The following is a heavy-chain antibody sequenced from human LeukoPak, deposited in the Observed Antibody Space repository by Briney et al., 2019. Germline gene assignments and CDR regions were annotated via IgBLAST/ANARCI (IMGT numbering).Heavy chain of an antibody. D-gene: IGHD6-19*01. Sequence: ASVKVSCKASGYTFTSYDINWVRQATGQGLEWMGWMNPNSGNTGYAQKFQGRATMTRNTSISTAYMELSSLRSEDTAVYYCARDFIAVAGEFDYWGQGTLVTVSS. CDR2: MNPNSGNT. CDR1: GYTFTSYD. CDR3: ARDFIAVAGEFDY. V-gene: IGHV1-8*01. J-gene: IGHJ4*02.